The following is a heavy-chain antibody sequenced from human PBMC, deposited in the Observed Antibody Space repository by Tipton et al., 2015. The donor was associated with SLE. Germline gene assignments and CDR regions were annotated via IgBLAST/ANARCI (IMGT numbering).Heavy chain of an antibody. D-gene: IGHD6-13*01. J-gene: IGHJ4*02. CDR3: AKDWSYSSRYFDY. CDR2: VYDSGRT. CDR1: GDSISRHY. Sequence: TLSLTCTVSGDSISRHYWTWIRQPPGRGLEWIGCVYDSGRTNYNPSLKSRVTISIDTSKNQLSLKLTSVTAADTAVYYCAKDWSYSSRYFDYWGQGTLVTVSS. V-gene: IGHV4-59*11.